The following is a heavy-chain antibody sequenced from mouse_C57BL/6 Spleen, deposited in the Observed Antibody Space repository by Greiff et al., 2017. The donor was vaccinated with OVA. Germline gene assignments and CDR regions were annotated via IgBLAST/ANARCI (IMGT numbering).Heavy chain of an antibody. V-gene: IGHV1-50*01. CDR2: IDPSDSYT. CDR1: GYTFTSYW. J-gene: IGHJ3*01. CDR3: ARRDYSNYVWFAY. Sequence: VKLQESGAELVKPGASVKLSCKASGYTFTSYWMQWVKQRPGQGLEWIGEIDPSDSYTNYNQKFKGKATLTVDTSSSTAYMQLSSLTSEDSAVDYCARRDYSNYVWFAYWGQGTLVTVSA. D-gene: IGHD2-5*01.